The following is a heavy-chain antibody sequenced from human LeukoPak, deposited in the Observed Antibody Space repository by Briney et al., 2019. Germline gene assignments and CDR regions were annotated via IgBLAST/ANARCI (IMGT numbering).Heavy chain of an antibody. CDR1: GGSISSYY. CDR2: IYYSGST. D-gene: IGHD5-18*01. V-gene: IGHV4-59*01. Sequence: SETLSLTCTVSGGSISSYYWSWIRQPPGKGLEWTGYIYYSGSTNYNPSLKSRVTISVDTSKNQFSLKLSSVTAADTAVYYCARGRGTAMDYYYYGMDVWGQGTTVTVSS. J-gene: IGHJ6*02. CDR3: ARGRGTAMDYYYYGMDV.